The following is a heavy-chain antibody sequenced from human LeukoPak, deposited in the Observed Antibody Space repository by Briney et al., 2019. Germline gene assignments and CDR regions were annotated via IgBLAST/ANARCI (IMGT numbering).Heavy chain of an antibody. CDR3: ARVKKAYYYDSSGYFGY. V-gene: IGHV4-34*01. CDR1: GGSFSGYY. D-gene: IGHD3-22*01. CDR2: INHSGST. Sequence: SETLSLTCAVYGGSFSGYYWSWIRQPPGKGLEWIGEINHSGSTNYNPSLKSRVTISVDTSKNQFSLTLSSVTAADTAVYYCARVKKAYYYDSSGYFGYWGQGTLVTVSS. J-gene: IGHJ4*02.